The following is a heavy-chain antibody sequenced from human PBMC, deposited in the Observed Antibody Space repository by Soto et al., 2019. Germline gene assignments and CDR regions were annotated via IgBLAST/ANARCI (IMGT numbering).Heavy chain of an antibody. V-gene: IGHV1-69*02. Sequence: QVQLVQSGAEVKKPGSSVKVSCKASGGTFSSYTISWVRQAPGQGLEWMGRIIPILGIANYAQKFQGRVTITADKSTSTAYMELSGLRSEDTAVYYCARGDVDWNDFLDYYGMDVWGQGTTVTVSS. CDR1: GGTFSSYT. CDR2: IIPILGIA. D-gene: IGHD1-1*01. CDR3: ARGDVDWNDFLDYYGMDV. J-gene: IGHJ6*02.